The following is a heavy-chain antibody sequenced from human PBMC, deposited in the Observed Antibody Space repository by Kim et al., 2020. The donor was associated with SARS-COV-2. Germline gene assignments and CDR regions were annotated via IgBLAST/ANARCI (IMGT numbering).Heavy chain of an antibody. CDR3: ARDLLLAGYDYSLLTPNLGY. J-gene: IGHJ4*03. CDR2: INPNSGGT. D-gene: IGHD5-12*01. CDR1: GYTFTGYY. V-gene: IGHV1-2*06. Sequence: ASVKVSCKASGYTFTGYYMHWVRQAPGQGLEWMGRINPNSGGTNYAQKFQGRVTMTTDTSISTAYMELSRLRSDDTAVYYCARDLLLAGYDYSLLTPNLGYWGQGTLVTVSS.